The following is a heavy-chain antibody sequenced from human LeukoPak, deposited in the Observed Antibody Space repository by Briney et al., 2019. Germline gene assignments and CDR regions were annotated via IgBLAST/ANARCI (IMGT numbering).Heavy chain of an antibody. CDR2: ISSNGGST. CDR1: GFTFSSYA. CDR3: ARSMIASYWYFDL. J-gene: IGHJ2*01. Sequence: GGSLRLSCAASGFTFSSYAMHWVRQAPGKGLEYVSAISSNGGSTYYANSVRGRFTISRDNSKNTLYLQMGSLRAEDMAVYYCARSMIASYWYFDLWGRGTLVTVSS. V-gene: IGHV3-64*01. D-gene: IGHD3-22*01.